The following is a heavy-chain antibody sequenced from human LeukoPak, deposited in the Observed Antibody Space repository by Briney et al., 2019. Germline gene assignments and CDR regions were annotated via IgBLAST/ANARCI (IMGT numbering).Heavy chain of an antibody. D-gene: IGHD3-10*01. CDR2: INPSGGST. Sequence: ASVKVSCKASGYTFTSYYMHWVRQAPGQGLEWMGIINPSGGSTSYAQKFQGRVTMTRDTSTSTVYMELSSLRSEDTAVYYCANRGYGSGSYYKDYYYYGMDVWGQGTTVTVSS. CDR3: ANRGYGSGSYYKDYYYYGMDV. CDR1: GYTFTSYY. J-gene: IGHJ6*02. V-gene: IGHV1-46*01.